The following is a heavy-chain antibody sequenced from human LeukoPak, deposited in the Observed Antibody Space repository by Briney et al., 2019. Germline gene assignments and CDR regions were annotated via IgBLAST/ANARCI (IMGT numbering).Heavy chain of an antibody. V-gene: IGHV6-1*01. CDR2: TFYRSKWYY. J-gene: IGHJ4*02. CDR3: ARENTLVRGTRNPFDY. CDR1: GDSVSINDAA. D-gene: IGHD3-10*01. Sequence: SQTLSLTYAISGDSVSINDAAWNWGRQSPARGVEWLGSTFYRSKWYYDSAVSVKSRITIHPDTSKNQFSLQLNSVTPEDTAVYYCARENTLVRGTRNPFDYWGRGTLVTVSS.